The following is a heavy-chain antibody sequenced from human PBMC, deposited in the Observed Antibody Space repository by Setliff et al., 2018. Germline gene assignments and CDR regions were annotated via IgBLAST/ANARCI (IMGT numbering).Heavy chain of an antibody. V-gene: IGHV3-23*01. CDR3: AKDWWGPPESFDV. J-gene: IGHJ3*01. CDR2: INGDGADT. CDR1: TLTFTYA. D-gene: IGHD2-15*01. Sequence: PGGSLRLSCAASTLTFTYAMSWVRQTPGKGLEWIASINGDGADTYYAASMKGRFTISRDNSKRTLYLQMSSPRADDTAVYYCAKDWWGPPESFDVWGQGTVVTVSS.